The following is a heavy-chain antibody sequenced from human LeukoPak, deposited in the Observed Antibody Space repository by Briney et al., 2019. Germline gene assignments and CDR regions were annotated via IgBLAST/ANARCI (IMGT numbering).Heavy chain of an antibody. V-gene: IGHV3-30*02. CDR1: GFTFSSYG. CDR3: AKDWRLLWFGELEGGLD. CDR2: IRYDGSNK. D-gene: IGHD3-10*01. J-gene: IGHJ4*02. Sequence: PGGSLRLSCAASGFTFSSYGMHWVRQAPGKGLEWVAFIRYDGSNKYYADSVKGRFTISRDNSKNTLYLQMNSLRAEDTAVYYCAKDWRLLWFGELEGGLDWGQGTLVTVSS.